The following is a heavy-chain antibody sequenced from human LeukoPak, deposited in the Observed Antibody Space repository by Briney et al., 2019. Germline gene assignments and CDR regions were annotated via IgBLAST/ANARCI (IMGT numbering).Heavy chain of an antibody. CDR1: GFTFSSYW. Sequence: PGGSLRLSCAVSGFTFSSYWMHWVRQAPGKGLVWVSRISTNGSSTSYADSVKGRFTISRDNAKNTLILQMNSLRAEDTAVYYCARDTYFYNSSAFYHYYYGMDVWGQGTTVTVSS. J-gene: IGHJ6*02. CDR3: ARDTYFYNSSAFYHYYYGMDV. V-gene: IGHV3-74*01. CDR2: ISTNGSST. D-gene: IGHD3-22*01.